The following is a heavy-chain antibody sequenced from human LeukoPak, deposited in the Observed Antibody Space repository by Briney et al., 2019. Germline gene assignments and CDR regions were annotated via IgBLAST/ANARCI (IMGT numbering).Heavy chain of an antibody. CDR1: GFTFSSYS. CDR2: ISSSSSYI. CDR3: ARMGRYYYDSSGFDY. J-gene: IGHJ4*02. Sequence: GGSLRLSCAASGFTFSSYSMNWVRQAPGKGLEWVSSISSSSSYIYYADSVKGRFTISRDNAKNSLYLQMHSLRAEDTAVYYCARMGRYYYDSSGFDYWGQGTLVTVSS. D-gene: IGHD3-22*01. V-gene: IGHV3-21*01.